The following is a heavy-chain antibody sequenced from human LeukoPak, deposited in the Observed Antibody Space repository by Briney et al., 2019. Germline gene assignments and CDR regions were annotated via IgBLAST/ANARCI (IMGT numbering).Heavy chain of an antibody. CDR3: ARLDYGSGSFYFDN. CDR2: IIPIFGTA. CDR1: GGTFSSYA. Sequence: GASVKVSCKASGGTFSSYAISWVRQAPGQGLEWMGGIIPIFGTANYAQKFQGRVTITADESTSTAYMELRSLRSDDTAVYYCARLDYGSGSFYFDNWGQGTLVTVSS. J-gene: IGHJ4*02. D-gene: IGHD3-10*01. V-gene: IGHV1-69*13.